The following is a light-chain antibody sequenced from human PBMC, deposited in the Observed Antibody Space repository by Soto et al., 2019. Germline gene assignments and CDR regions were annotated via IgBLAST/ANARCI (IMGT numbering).Light chain of an antibody. V-gene: IGLV2-14*01. J-gene: IGLJ1*01. CDR2: DVS. CDR3: SSYTSSSTLFV. Sequence: QSALTQPASVSGSPGQSITISCTGTSSDVGGYNYVSWYQQHPGKDPKLIIYDVSNRPSGVSNRFSGSKSGKTASLTISGLQADDEADYYFSSYTSSSTLFVFGTGTKLTV. CDR1: SSDVGGYNY.